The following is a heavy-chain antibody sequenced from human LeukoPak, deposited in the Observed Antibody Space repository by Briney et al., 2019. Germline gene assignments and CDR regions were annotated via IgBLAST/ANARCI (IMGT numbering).Heavy chain of an antibody. D-gene: IGHD3-22*01. V-gene: IGHV1-24*01. CDR1: GYTLTELS. Sequence: GASVKVFCKVSGYTLTELSMHWVRQAPGKGLEWMGGFDPEDGETIYAQKFQGRVTMTEDTSTDTAYMELSSLRSEDTAVYYCATGDSSGSNYFDYWGQGTLVTVSS. J-gene: IGHJ4*02. CDR2: FDPEDGET. CDR3: ATGDSSGSNYFDY.